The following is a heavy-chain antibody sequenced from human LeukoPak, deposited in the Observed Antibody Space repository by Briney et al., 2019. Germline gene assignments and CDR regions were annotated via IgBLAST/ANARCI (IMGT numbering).Heavy chain of an antibody. J-gene: IGHJ4*02. CDR2: IKEDGSET. CDR1: GFTFKKYW. CDR3: ARETPRRGETRDGYR. V-gene: IGHV3-7*01. D-gene: IGHD5-24*01. Sequence: PGESLRLSCAASGFTFKKYWMNWVRQVPGKGLEGLANIKEDGSETYYADSVKGRFTISRDNPKNLLFLQINSLRVEDTAVYYCARETPRRGETRDGYRWGQGTLVTVSS.